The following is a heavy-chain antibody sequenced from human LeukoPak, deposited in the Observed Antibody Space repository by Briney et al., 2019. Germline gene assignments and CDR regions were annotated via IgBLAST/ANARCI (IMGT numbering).Heavy chain of an antibody. V-gene: IGHV5-51*01. J-gene: IGHJ5*02. D-gene: IGHD3-10*01. CDR1: GYSFPSYW. CDR2: IYPGDSDT. CDR3: ATALFGESLGFDP. Sequence: GESLKISCKGSGYSFPSYWIGWVRQMPGKGLEWMGIIYPGDSDTRYSPSFQGQVTISAGNSISTAYLQWSSLKASDTAMYYCATALFGESLGFDPWGQGTLVTVSS.